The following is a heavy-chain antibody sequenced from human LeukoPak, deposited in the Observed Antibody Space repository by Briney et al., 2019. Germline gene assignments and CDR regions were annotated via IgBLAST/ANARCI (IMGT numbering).Heavy chain of an antibody. J-gene: IGHJ1*01. CDR3: TTVVVRGATPKFQH. V-gene: IGHV3-15*01. CDR1: GFTFSNAW. CDR2: IKSKTDGGTT. D-gene: IGHD3-10*01. Sequence: GGSLRLSCAASGFTFSNAWMSWVRQAPGKGLEWVGRIKSKTDGGTTDYAAPVKGRFTISRDDSKNTLYLQMNSLKTEDTAVYYCTTVVVRGATPKFQHWGQGTLVTVSS.